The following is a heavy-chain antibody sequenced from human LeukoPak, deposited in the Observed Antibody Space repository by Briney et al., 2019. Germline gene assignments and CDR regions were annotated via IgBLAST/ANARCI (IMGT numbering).Heavy chain of an antibody. CDR2: ISGSGGST. CDR1: GFTFSSYA. J-gene: IGHJ4*02. Sequence: GGSLRLSCAASGFTFSSYAMSWVRQAPGKGLEWVSAISGSGGSTYYADSVKGQFTISRDNSKNTPYLQMNSLRAEDTAVYYCANGRLQLPNDYWGQGTLVTVSS. CDR3: ANGRLQLPNDY. D-gene: IGHD4-4*01. V-gene: IGHV3-23*01.